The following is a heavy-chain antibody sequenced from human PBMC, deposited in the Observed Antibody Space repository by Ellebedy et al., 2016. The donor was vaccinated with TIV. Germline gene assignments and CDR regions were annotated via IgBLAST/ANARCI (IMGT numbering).Heavy chain of an antibody. V-gene: IGHV3-23*01. Sequence: GGSLRLXXAASGFTFSSYAMSWVRQAPGKGLEWVSAISGSGGSTYYADSVKGRFTISRDNSKNTLYLQMNSLRAEDTAVYYCANGPQLLSYAFDIWGQGTMVTVSS. CDR3: ANGPQLLSYAFDI. J-gene: IGHJ3*02. D-gene: IGHD2-2*01. CDR1: GFTFSSYA. CDR2: ISGSGGST.